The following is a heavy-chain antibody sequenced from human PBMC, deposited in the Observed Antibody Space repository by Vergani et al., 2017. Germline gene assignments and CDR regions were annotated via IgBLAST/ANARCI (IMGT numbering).Heavy chain of an antibody. V-gene: IGHV3-30*18. Sequence: VQLLESGGGLVQPGGSLRLSCAASGFTFSSYAMSWVRQAPGKGLEWVAVISYDGSNKYYADSVKGRFTISRDNSKNTLYLQMNSLRAEDTAVYYCAKDLQGSSSYKHYYYYGMDVWGQGTTVTVSS. CDR1: GFTFSSYA. CDR3: AKDLQGSSSYKHYYYYGMDV. CDR2: ISYDGSNK. J-gene: IGHJ6*02. D-gene: IGHD6-13*01.